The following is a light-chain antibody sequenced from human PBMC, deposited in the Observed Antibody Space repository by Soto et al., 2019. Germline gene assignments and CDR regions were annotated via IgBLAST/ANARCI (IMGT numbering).Light chain of an antibody. J-gene: IGKJ4*01. Sequence: DIQMTQSPSTLSASVGDRVTITCRASQSISRWLAWNQQKPGKAPKLLIYKASSLESGVPSRFSGSGSGTEFTLTISSLQPDDFATYYCQQYNSYVTFGGGTKVDIK. V-gene: IGKV1-5*03. CDR1: QSISRW. CDR2: KAS. CDR3: QQYNSYVT.